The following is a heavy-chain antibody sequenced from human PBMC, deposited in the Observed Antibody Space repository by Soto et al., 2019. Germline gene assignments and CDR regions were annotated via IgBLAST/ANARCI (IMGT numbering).Heavy chain of an antibody. Sequence: QVQLQQSGPGLVKPSQTLSLTCGISGDSVSSNNAAWNWIRQSPSRGLEWLGRTYYRSKWYNASAVSVKSRITINPDAPKNQFSLQLNSVTPEDTAVYDWASQKRGHWYFDLWGRGTLVTVSS. J-gene: IGHJ2*01. CDR3: ASQKRGHWYFDL. V-gene: IGHV6-1*01. D-gene: IGHD6-25*01. CDR2: TYYRSKWYN. CDR1: GDSVSSNNAA.